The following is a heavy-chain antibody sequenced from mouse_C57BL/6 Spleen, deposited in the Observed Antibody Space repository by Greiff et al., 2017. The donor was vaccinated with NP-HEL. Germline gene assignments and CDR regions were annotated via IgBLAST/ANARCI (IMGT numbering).Heavy chain of an antibody. J-gene: IGHJ2*01. V-gene: IGHV1-22*01. Sequence: VQLKESGPELVKPGASVKMSCKASGYTFTDYNMHWVKQSHGKSLEWIGYINPNNGGTSYNQKFKGKATLTVNKSSSTAYMELRSLTSEDSAVYYCARANWPYYFDYWGQGTTLTVSS. CDR1: GYTFTDYN. CDR2: INPNNGGT. D-gene: IGHD4-1*01. CDR3: ARANWPYYFDY.